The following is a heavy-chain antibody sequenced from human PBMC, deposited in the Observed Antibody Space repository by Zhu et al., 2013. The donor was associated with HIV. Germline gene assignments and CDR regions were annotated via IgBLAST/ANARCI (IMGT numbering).Heavy chain of an antibody. J-gene: IGHJ4*02. CDR1: GGTFSSYT. CDR3: ASESREEMATIFYGVDY. V-gene: IGHV1-69*02. Sequence: QVQLVQSGAEVKKPGSSVKVSCKASGGTFSSYTISWVRQAPGQGLEWMGRIIPILGIANYAQKFQGRVTITADKSTSTAYMELSSLRSEDTAVYYCASESREEMATIFYGVDYWGQGTLVTVSS. D-gene: IGHD5-12*01. CDR2: IIPILGIA.